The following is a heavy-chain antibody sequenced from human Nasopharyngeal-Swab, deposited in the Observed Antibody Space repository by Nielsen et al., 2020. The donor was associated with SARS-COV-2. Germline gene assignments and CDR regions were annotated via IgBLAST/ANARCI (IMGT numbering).Heavy chain of an antibody. CDR2: IRYDGSDY. J-gene: IGHJ4*02. CDR1: GFTFSSYA. D-gene: IGHD3-22*01. Sequence: GESLKISCAASGFTFSSYAMNWVRQAPGKGLEWVAFIRYDGSDYYYADSVEGRFTISRDNSKNTLYLQLNSLRAEDTAVYYCARQDSSAYYYVFNYWGQGTLVTVS. V-gene: IGHV3-30*02. CDR3: ARQDSSAYYYVFNY.